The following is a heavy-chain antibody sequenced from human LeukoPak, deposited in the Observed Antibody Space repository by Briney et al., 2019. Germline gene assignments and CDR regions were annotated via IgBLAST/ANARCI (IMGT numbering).Heavy chain of an antibody. V-gene: IGHV3-30*18. CDR2: ISYDGSNK. J-gene: IGHJ4*02. Sequence: GRSLRLSCAASGFTFSSYGMHWVRQAPGKGLEWVAVISYDGSNKYYADSVKGRFTISRDNSKNTLYLQMNSLRAEDTAVYYCANRDYYDSSGYHGFDYWGQGTLVTVSS. D-gene: IGHD3-22*01. CDR1: GFTFSSYG. CDR3: ANRDYYDSSGYHGFDY.